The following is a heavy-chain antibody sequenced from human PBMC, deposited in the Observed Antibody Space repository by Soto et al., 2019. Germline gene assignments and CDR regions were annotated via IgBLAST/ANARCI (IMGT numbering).Heavy chain of an antibody. D-gene: IGHD6-13*01. CDR3: ARDFTDSWQPWFDP. Sequence: QVQLVESGGGVVQPGRSLRLSCAASGFTFSNYGMHWVRQAPGKGLEWVAVIWYDGSNKYYADSVKGRFTISRDNSKNTRYLQMDSLRAEDTAVYYCARDFTDSWQPWFDPWGQGTLVTVSS. J-gene: IGHJ5*02. CDR1: GFTFSNYG. V-gene: IGHV3-33*01. CDR2: IWYDGSNK.